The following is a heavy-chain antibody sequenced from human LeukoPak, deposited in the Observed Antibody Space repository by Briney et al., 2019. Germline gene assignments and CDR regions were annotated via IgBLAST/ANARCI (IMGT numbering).Heavy chain of an antibody. CDR1: GFTFSSYA. Sequence: KSGGSLRLSCAASGFTFSSYAMHWVRQAPGKGLEWVSSISSSSSYIYYADSVKGRFTISRDNAKNSLYLQMNSLRAEDTAVYYCARVGDYGSGSYYYYYYGMDVWGQGTTVTVSS. V-gene: IGHV3-21*01. CDR3: ARVGDYGSGSYYYYYYGMDV. CDR2: ISSSSSYI. J-gene: IGHJ6*02. D-gene: IGHD3-10*01.